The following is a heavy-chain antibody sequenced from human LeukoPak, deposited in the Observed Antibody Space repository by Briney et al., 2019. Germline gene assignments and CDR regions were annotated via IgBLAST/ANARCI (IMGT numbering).Heavy chain of an antibody. Sequence: ASVKVSCTAYGYTFTDYNMHWVRQAPGQGLEWMGWINPNSGGTNYAQKFQGRVTMTRDTSISTAYMELSRLRSDDTAVYYCAREGPIVGATHLVDYWGQGTLVTVSS. J-gene: IGHJ4*02. CDR1: GYTFTDYN. D-gene: IGHD1-26*01. CDR3: AREGPIVGATHLVDY. V-gene: IGHV1-2*02. CDR2: INPNSGGT.